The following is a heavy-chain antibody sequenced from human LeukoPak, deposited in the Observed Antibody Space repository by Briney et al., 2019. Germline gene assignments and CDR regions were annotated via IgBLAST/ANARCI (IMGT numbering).Heavy chain of an antibody. V-gene: IGHV3-9*01. CDR3: AKDTYYGSGSYPGLGY. J-gene: IGHJ4*02. CDR1: GFTFSSYA. Sequence: SLRLSCAASGFTFSSYAMHWVRQAPGKGLEWVSGISWNSGSIDYADSVKGRFTISRDNAKNSLYLQMNSLRAEDTALYYCAKDTYYGSGSYPGLGYWGQGTLVTVSS. CDR2: ISWNSGSI. D-gene: IGHD3-10*01.